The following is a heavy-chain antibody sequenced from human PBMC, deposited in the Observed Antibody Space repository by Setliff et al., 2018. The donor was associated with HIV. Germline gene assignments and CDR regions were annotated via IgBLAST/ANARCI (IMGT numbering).Heavy chain of an antibody. CDR2: IYYSGST. CDR1: GGSFSGYY. CDR3: ATYADRESNRFDP. V-gene: IGHV4-34*01. J-gene: IGHJ5*02. D-gene: IGHD3-10*01. Sequence: SETLSLTCAVYGGSFSGYYCSWIRQPPGKGLEWIGSIYYSGSTYYNPSLKSRVTISVDTSKNQFSLKLSSMTAADTAVYYCATYADRESNRFDPWGQGILVTVSS.